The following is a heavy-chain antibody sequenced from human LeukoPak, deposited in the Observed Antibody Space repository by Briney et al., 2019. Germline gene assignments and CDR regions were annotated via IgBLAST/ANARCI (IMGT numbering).Heavy chain of an antibody. Sequence: SETLSLTCTVSGYSISSGYYWGWIRQPPGKGLEWIGSIYHSGSTYYNPSLKSRVTISVDTSKNQFSLKLSSVTAADTAVYYCARVGLLQTPDPWGQGTLVTVSS. CDR1: GYSISSGYY. D-gene: IGHD2-15*01. CDR3: ARVGLLQTPDP. V-gene: IGHV4-38-2*02. J-gene: IGHJ5*02. CDR2: IYHSGST.